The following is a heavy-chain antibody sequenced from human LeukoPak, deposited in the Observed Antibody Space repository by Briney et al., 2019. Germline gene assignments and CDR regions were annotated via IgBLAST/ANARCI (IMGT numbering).Heavy chain of an antibody. CDR2: FDPGDGET. D-gene: IGHD3-9*01. Sequence: ASVKVSCKVSGYTLTELSMHWVRQAPGKGLEWMGGFDPGDGETIYAQKFQGRVTMTEDTSTDTAYMELSSLRSEDTAVYYCATIHYDILTGYTPSDYWGQGTLVTVSS. CDR3: ATIHYDILTGYTPSDY. V-gene: IGHV1-24*01. J-gene: IGHJ4*02. CDR1: GYTLTELS.